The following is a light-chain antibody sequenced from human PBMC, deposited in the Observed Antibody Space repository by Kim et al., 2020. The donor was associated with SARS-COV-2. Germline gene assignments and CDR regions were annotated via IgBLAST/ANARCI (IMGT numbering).Light chain of an antibody. Sequence: RATINCKSSQSVLYSSNNKNYLAWYQQKPGQPPKLLIYWASTRESGVPDRFSGSWSGTDFTLTISSLQAEDVAVYYCQQYYSTPLTFGGGTKLEI. CDR3: QQYYSTPLT. CDR1: QSVLYSSNNKNY. J-gene: IGKJ4*01. CDR2: WAS. V-gene: IGKV4-1*01.